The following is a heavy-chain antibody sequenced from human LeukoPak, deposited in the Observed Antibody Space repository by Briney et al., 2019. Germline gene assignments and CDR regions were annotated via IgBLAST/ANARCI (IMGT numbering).Heavy chain of an antibody. CDR1: GYSISSGYY. CDR2: IYHSGST. Sequence: KSSETLSLTCTVSGYSISSGYYWGWIRQPPGKGLEWIGSIYHSGSTYYNPSLKSRVTISVDTSKSQFSLKLSSVTAADTAVYYCARGRGQQLSGYYFDYWGQGTLVTVSS. V-gene: IGHV4-38-2*02. J-gene: IGHJ4*02. CDR3: ARGRGQQLSGYYFDY. D-gene: IGHD6-13*01.